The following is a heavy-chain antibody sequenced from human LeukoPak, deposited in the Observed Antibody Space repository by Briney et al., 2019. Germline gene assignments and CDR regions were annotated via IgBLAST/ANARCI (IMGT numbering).Heavy chain of an antibody. V-gene: IGHV4-59*01. D-gene: IGHD7-27*01. Sequence: PSETLSLTCTVSGGSISSYYWSWLRQPPGKGLEWIGYIYYSGSTNYNPSLKSRVTISVDTSKNQFSLKLSSVTAADTAVYYCARKNWGSHIYYLDYWGQGTLVTVSS. CDR1: GGSISSYY. CDR2: IYYSGST. CDR3: ARKNWGSHIYYLDY. J-gene: IGHJ4*02.